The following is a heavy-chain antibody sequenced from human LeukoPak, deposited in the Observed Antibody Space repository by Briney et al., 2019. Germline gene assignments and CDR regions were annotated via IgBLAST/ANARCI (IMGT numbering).Heavy chain of an antibody. V-gene: IGHV4-31*03. Sequence: SQTLSLTCTVSGGSISSGGYYCSWIRQHPGKGLEWIGYIYYSGSTYYNPSLKSRVTISVDTSKNQFSLRLSSVTAADPAVYYRARPPLAVYAFDIWGQATIVTVSS. D-gene: IGHD6-19*01. CDR1: GGSISSGGYY. CDR3: ARPPLAVYAFDI. CDR2: IYYSGST. J-gene: IGHJ3*02.